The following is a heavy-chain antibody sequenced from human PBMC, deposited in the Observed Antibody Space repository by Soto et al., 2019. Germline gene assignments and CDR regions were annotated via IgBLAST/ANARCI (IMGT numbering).Heavy chain of an antibody. Sequence: PGGSLRLSCAASGFTVSSYRMSWVRQAPGKGLELISVIYSAGSADFADSVKGRFTISRDNSKNPLYLQMNSLRAEDTAVYYCARAPSPPKYYFDYWGQGTLVTVSS. V-gene: IGHV3-66*01. CDR3: ARAPSPPKYYFDY. J-gene: IGHJ4*02. CDR1: GFTVSSYR. CDR2: IYSAGSA.